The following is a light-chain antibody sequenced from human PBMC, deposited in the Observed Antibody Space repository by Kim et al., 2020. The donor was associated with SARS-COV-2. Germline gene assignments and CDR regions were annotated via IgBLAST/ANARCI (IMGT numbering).Light chain of an antibody. J-gene: IGKJ3*01. CDR2: GAS. Sequence: EIVMTQSPATLSASPGDRATMSCRASQSVASDLAWYQQKPGQAPRLLIYGASTRASGVPARFSGSGSGTEFTLTISSLQSEDFAVYYCQQFNNWPPLSFGPGTKVEI. CDR1: QSVASD. V-gene: IGKV3-15*01. CDR3: QQFNNWPPLS.